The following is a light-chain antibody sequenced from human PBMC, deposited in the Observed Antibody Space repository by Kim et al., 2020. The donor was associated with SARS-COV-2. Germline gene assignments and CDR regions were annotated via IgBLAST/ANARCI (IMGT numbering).Light chain of an antibody. Sequence: VGGYLALYQQRPGQAPRLLIYDASTRAPGIPARFSGSGSGTDFTLTINNVEPEDFAVYYCQQRSNWRTFGQGTKVDIK. V-gene: IGKV3-11*01. CDR2: DAS. J-gene: IGKJ1*01. CDR3: QQRSNWRT. CDR1: VGGY.